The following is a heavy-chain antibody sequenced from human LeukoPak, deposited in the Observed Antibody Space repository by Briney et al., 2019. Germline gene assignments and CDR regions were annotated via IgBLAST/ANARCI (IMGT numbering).Heavy chain of an antibody. CDR3: ARRFLSCSGGSCYYNAFDI. CDR1: GGSISSYY. Sequence: SETLSLTCTVSGGSISSYYRSWIRQPPGKGLEWIGYIYYSGSTNYNPSLKSRVTISVDTSKNQFSLKLSSVTAADTAVYYCARRFLSCSGGSCYYNAFDIWGQRTMVTVSS. J-gene: IGHJ3*02. V-gene: IGHV4-59*08. D-gene: IGHD2-15*01. CDR2: IYYSGST.